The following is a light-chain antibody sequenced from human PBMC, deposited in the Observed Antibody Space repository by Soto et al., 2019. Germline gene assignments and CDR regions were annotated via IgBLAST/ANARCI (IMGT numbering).Light chain of an antibody. J-gene: IGKJ2*01. CDR2: KVS. Sequence: DVVMTQSPLSLPVTLGQPASISCRSSQSLAYSDGNTYLNWFQQRPGQSPRRLIYKVSNRDSGVQERFSASGSGTDFTLKISRVEAEDVGVYYCMQGTHWPPYTFGQGTKLEIK. V-gene: IGKV2-30*01. CDR1: QSLAYSDGNTY. CDR3: MQGTHWPPYT.